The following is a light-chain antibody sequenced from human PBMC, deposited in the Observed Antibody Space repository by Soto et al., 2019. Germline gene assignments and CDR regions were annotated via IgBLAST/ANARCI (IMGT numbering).Light chain of an antibody. CDR3: AAWDDSLKAVV. V-gene: IGLV1-44*01. CDR2: SNN. Sequence: QPVLTQPPSAAGTPGQRVTISCSGSSTNIGSNTVNWYQQLPGTAPKLLIFSNNQRPSGVPDRFSGSRSGTSASLAISGLQSEDEADYHCAAWDDSLKAVVFGGGTKVTVL. CDR1: STNIGSNT. J-gene: IGLJ2*01.